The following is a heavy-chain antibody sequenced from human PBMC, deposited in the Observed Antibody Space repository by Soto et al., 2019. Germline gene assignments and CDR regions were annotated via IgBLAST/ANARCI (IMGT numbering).Heavy chain of an antibody. D-gene: IGHD5-18*01. CDR2: IIPIFGTA. Sequence: QVQLVQSGAEVKKPGSSVKVSCKASGGTFSSYAISWVRQAPGQGLEWMGGIIPIFGTANYAQKFQGRVTITADESTSTAYMELSSLISEDTAVYYCARVGPDTAMVNYYGMDVWGQGTTVTVSS. J-gene: IGHJ6*02. CDR3: ARVGPDTAMVNYYGMDV. V-gene: IGHV1-69*01. CDR1: GGTFSSYA.